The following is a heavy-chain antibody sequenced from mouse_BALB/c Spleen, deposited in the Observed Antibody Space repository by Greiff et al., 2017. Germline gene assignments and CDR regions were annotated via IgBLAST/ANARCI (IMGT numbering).Heavy chain of an antibody. CDR1: GFNIKDTY. Sequence: VQLKESGAELVKPGASVKLSCTASGFNIKDTYMHWVKQRPEQGLEWIGRIDPANGNTKYDPKFQGKATITADTSSNTAYLQLSSLTSEDTAVYYCARSTMITEGFAYWGQGTLVTVSA. CDR2: IDPANGNT. D-gene: IGHD2-4*01. J-gene: IGHJ3*01. V-gene: IGHV14-3*02. CDR3: ARSTMITEGFAY.